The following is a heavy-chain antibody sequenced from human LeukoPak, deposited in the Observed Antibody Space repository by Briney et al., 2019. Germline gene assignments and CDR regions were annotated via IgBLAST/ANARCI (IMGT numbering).Heavy chain of an antibody. CDR3: ARGQGIAGPIDY. D-gene: IGHD6-13*01. CDR1: GGSISSSSYY. CDR2: IYYSGST. J-gene: IGHJ4*02. Sequence: SETLSLTCTVSGGSISSSSYYWGWIRQPPGRGREGIGSIYYSGSTYYNPSLKSRVTISVDTSKNQFSLKLSSVTAADTAVYYCARGQGIAGPIDYWGQGTLVTVSS. V-gene: IGHV4-39*07.